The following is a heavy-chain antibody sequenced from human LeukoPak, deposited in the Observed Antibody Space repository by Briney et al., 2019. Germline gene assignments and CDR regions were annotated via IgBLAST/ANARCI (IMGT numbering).Heavy chain of an antibody. CDR3: ARNWARDIFDL. D-gene: IGHD3-9*01. J-gene: IGHJ4*02. CDR2: VYYSGVP. CDR1: GGSISSSTHY. V-gene: IGHV4-39*01. Sequence: PSETLSLACTVSGGSISSSTHYWGWIRQPPGKGLEWIGTVYYSGVPSSNPSLQSRANISIAMSKNQFSLRLTSVTAADTAVYYCARNWARDIFDLWGQGPLVSVSS.